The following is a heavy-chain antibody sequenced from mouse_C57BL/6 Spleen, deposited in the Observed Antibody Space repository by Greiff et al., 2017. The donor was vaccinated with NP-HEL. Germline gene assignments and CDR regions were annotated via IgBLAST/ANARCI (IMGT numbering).Heavy chain of an antibody. CDR1: GYTFTSYW. CDR3: ARGGGSGYKDY. Sequence: QVQLQQPGAELVRPRSSVKLSCKASGYTFTSYWMHWVKQRPIQGLEWIGNIDPSDSETHYNQKFKDKATLTVDKSSSTAYMQLSSLTSEDSAVYYCARGGGSGYKDYWGQGTTLTVSS. D-gene: IGHD3-2*02. V-gene: IGHV1-52*01. CDR2: IDPSDSET. J-gene: IGHJ2*01.